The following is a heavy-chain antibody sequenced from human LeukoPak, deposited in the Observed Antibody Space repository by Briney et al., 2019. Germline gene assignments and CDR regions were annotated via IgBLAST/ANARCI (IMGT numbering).Heavy chain of an antibody. Sequence: GGSLRLSCAASGFIFSSAWMSWVRQAPGKGLEWVGRIRSNTNGGTTDYAAPVKGRFTISRDDSKNALYLQMNSLKTEDTAVYYCTTDGYNYGGTFDYWGQGTLVTVSS. CDR3: TTDGYNYGGTFDY. D-gene: IGHD5-18*01. CDR1: GFIFSSAW. CDR2: IRSNTNGGTT. J-gene: IGHJ4*02. V-gene: IGHV3-15*01.